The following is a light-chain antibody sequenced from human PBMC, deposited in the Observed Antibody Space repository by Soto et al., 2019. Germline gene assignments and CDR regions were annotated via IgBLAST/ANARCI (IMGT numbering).Light chain of an antibody. CDR1: SSNIGRDN. CDR2: TNN. J-gene: IGLJ3*02. CDR3: AVWDGSLNGWV. Sequence: QSVLTQPPSASGTPGQRVTISCSGSSSNIGRDNVSWYQQLPGTAPQLLIYTNNQRPSGVPDRFSGSKSGTSASLAISGLQSEDEADYYCAVWDGSLNGWVFGGGTQLTVL. V-gene: IGLV1-44*01.